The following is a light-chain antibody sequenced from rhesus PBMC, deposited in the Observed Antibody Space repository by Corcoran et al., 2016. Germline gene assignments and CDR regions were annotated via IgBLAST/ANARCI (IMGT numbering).Light chain of an antibody. Sequence: DIQMTQSPSSLSASVGDRVTITCRASQGIYTYFTWYQQKPGKAPKRLIYAASSLESGIPARFSGSGSGTDVTLTISSLQPEDFATYYCLQYNSDPLTFGGGTKVEIK. CDR2: AAS. V-gene: IGKV1-43*02. CDR1: QGIYTY. J-gene: IGKJ4*01. CDR3: LQYNSDPLT.